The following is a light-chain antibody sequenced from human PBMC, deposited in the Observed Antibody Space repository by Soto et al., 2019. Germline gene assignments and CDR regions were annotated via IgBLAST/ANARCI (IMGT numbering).Light chain of an antibody. V-gene: IGLV2-23*02. CDR2: EVS. CDR1: TSNVGSDNF. Sequence: QSALTQPASVSGSPGQSITISCTGTTSNVGSDNFVSWYQQHPGKVPKLIIYEVSKWPSGVSNRFSGSKSGNTASLTISGLQADDEADYYCCSYAGGGTWVFGGGTKLTVL. CDR3: CSYAGGGTWV. J-gene: IGLJ3*02.